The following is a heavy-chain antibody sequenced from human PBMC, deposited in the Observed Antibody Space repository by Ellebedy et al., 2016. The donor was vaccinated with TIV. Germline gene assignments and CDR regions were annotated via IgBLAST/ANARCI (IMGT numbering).Heavy chain of an antibody. CDR3: ARGGRIGGYSGYPTFDY. D-gene: IGHD5-12*01. V-gene: IGHV4-34*01. Sequence: SETLSLXXAVYGGSFSGYYWSWIRQPPGKGLEWIGEINHSGSTNYNPSLKSRVTISVDTSKNQFSLKLSSVTAADTAVYYCARGGRIGGYSGYPTFDYWGQGTLVTVSS. CDR1: GGSFSGYY. CDR2: INHSGST. J-gene: IGHJ4*02.